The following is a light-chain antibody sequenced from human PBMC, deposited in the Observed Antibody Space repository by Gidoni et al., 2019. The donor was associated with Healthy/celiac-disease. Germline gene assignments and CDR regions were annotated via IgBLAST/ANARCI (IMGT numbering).Light chain of an antibody. V-gene: IGKV3-20*01. CDR2: GAS. CDR1: QSVSSSY. Sequence: VLTQSPGTLSLSPGERATLSCTASQSVSSSYLAWYQQKPGQAPRLLIYGASSRATGIPDRFSGSGSGTDFTLTISRLEPEDFAVYYCQQYGSSPGYTFGQGTKLEIK. J-gene: IGKJ2*01. CDR3: QQYGSSPGYT.